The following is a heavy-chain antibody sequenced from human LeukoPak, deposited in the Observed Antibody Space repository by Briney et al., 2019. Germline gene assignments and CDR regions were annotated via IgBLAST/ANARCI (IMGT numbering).Heavy chain of an antibody. V-gene: IGHV4-39*01. CDR1: GGSISSSSYY. CDR3: ARQSLGRGQIDY. J-gene: IGHJ4*02. Sequence: SETLSLTCTVSGGSISSSSYYWGWIRQPPGKGLEWIGSIYYSGSTYYNPSLKSRVTISVDTSKNQFSLRLSSVPAADSAVYYCARQSLGRGQIDYWGQGTLVTVSS. CDR2: IYYSGST. D-gene: IGHD3-10*01.